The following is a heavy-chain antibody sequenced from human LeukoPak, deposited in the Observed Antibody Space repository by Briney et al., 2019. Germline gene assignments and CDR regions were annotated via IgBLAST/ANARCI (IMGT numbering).Heavy chain of an antibody. J-gene: IGHJ4*02. V-gene: IGHV3-30-3*01. Sequence: GGSLRLSCAASGFTFSSYAMHWVRQAPGKGLEWVAVISYDGSNKYYADSVKGRFTISRDNSKNTLYLQMNSLRAEDTAVYYCARDLGIVVVPAATHFDYWGQGTLVTVSS. CDR1: GFTFSSYA. CDR3: ARDLGIVVVPAATHFDY. CDR2: ISYDGSNK. D-gene: IGHD2-2*03.